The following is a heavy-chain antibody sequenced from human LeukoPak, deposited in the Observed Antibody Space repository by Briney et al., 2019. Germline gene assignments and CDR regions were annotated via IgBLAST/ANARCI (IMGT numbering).Heavy chain of an antibody. Sequence: SETLSLTCTVPGGSINSYYWSWIRQPPGKGLEWIGYIYYSGSTNYNPSLKSRVTISVDTSKNQFSLKLSSVTAADTAVYYCARDKRYLDYWGQGTLVTVSS. CDR2: IYYSGST. CDR1: GGSINSYY. J-gene: IGHJ4*02. V-gene: IGHV4-59*01. CDR3: ARDKRYLDY.